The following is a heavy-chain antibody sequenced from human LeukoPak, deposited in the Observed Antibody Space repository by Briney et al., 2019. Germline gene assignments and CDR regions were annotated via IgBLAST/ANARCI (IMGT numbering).Heavy chain of an antibody. CDR3: ARDPPAVSINTYA. D-gene: IGHD2-8*01. CDR1: GFTVGNNY. J-gene: IGHJ4*02. CDR2: IFSYGET. V-gene: IGHV3-66*01. Sequence: PGGSLRLSCAASGFTVGNNYMNWVRQAPGKGLEWVSLIFSYGETSYADSVKGRFTISRDNSKNTLYLQMNSLRVEDTAVYYCARDPPAVSINTYAWGQGTLVTVSS.